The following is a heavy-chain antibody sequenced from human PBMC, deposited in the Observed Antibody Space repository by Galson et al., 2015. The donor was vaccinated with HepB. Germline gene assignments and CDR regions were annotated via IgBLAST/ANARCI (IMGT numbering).Heavy chain of an antibody. D-gene: IGHD3-10*01. J-gene: IGHJ6*02. CDR2: IYWDDDK. CDR3: AHRHVQPMVGGYYYYGMDV. CDR1: GFSLSTSGVG. V-gene: IGHV2-5*02. Sequence: PALVKPTQTLTLTCTFSGFSLSTSGVGVGWIRQPPGKALEWLALIYWDDDKRYSPSLKSRLTITKDTSKNQVVLTMTNMDPADTATYYCAHRHVQPMVGGYYYYGMDVWGQGTTVIVSS.